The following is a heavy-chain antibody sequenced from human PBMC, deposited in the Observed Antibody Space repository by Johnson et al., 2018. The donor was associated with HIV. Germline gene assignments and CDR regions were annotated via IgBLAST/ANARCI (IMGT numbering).Heavy chain of an antibody. J-gene: IGHJ3*02. D-gene: IGHD1-26*01. V-gene: IGHV3-30*18. CDR3: AKWSIVGATFSDAFDI. CDR2: ISYDGGNK. Sequence: QVQLVESGGGLVQPGRSLRLSCAASGFTFSSYGMHWVRQAPGKGLEWVAVISYDGGNKYYADSVKGRFTISRDNSKNTLYLQMNSLRAEDTAVYYCAKWSIVGATFSDAFDIWGQGTMVTVSS. CDR1: GFTFSSYG.